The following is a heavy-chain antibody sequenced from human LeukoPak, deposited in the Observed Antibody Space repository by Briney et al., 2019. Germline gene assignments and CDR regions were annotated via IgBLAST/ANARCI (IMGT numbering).Heavy chain of an antibody. CDR1: GYSFTSYW. D-gene: IGHD3-10*01. CDR2: IYPGDSDT. V-gene: IGHV5-51*01. J-gene: IGHJ1*01. Sequence: GESLKISCKGSGYSFTSYWIGWVRQMPGKGLEWMGIIYPGDSDTRYSPSFQGQVTISADKSISTAYLQWSSLKASDTAMYYCATRGITMVRGVIINPEYFQRWGQGTLVTVSS. CDR3: ATRGITMVRGVIINPEYFQR.